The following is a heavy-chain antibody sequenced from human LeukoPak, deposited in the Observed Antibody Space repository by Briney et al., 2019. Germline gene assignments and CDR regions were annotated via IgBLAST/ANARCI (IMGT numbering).Heavy chain of an antibody. D-gene: IGHD3-16*02. J-gene: IGHJ4*02. CDR1: GFTFSSYA. V-gene: IGHV3-30-3*01. CDR2: ISYDGSNK. Sequence: PGGSLRLSCAASGFTFSSYAMHWVRQAPGKGLEWVAVISYDGSNKYYADSVKGRFTISRDNSKNTLYLQMNSLRAEDTAVYYCTNGDEITFGGLIVIQPTDYWGQGTLVTVSS. CDR3: TNGDEITFGGLIVIQPTDY.